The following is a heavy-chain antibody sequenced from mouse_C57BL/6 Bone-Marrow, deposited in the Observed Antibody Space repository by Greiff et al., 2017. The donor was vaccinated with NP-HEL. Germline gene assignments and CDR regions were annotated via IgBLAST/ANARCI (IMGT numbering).Heavy chain of an antibody. CDR3: ARSLWPRYFEV. D-gene: IGHD1-1*01. J-gene: IGHJ1*03. CDR2: INPSSGYT. V-gene: IGHV1-7*01. CDR1: GYTFTSYW. Sequence: VQLQQSGAELAKPGASVKLSCKASGYTFTSYWMHWVKQRPGQGLEWIGYINPSSGYTKYNQKFKDKATLTADKSSSTAYMQLRSLTYDDSEVYSCARSLWPRYFEVWGTGTTVTVSS.